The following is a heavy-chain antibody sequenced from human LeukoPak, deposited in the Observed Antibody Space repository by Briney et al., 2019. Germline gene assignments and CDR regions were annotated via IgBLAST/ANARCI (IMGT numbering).Heavy chain of an antibody. V-gene: IGHV3-66*02. D-gene: IGHD6-25*01. J-gene: IGHJ4*02. CDR1: GFSFTDYP. Sequence: GGSLRLSCATSGFSFTDYPMNWVRQAPGQGLEWVSGIISGGSTYYADSVKGRFTISRDNSKNTLYLQMNSLRAEDTAVYYCASIIRKYTSGYYYFDYWGQGTLVTVSS. CDR2: IISGGST. CDR3: ASIIRKYTSGYYYFDY.